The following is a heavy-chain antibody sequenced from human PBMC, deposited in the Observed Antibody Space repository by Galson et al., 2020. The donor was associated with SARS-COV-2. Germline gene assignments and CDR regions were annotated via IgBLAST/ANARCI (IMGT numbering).Heavy chain of an antibody. V-gene: IGHV3-11*03. D-gene: IGHD6-13*01. CDR2: ISPSSDYT. CDR3: AGSHKNFWYNCDN. J-gene: IGHJ4*02. Sequence: GGSLRLSCTASGLIFRDYYMTWIRQAPGKGLEWISYISPSSDYTNYADSVRGRFTISRDNTKTSLFLHMDSLRAEDTAVYYCAGSHKNFWYNCDNWRQGALVTVSS. CDR1: GLIFRDYY.